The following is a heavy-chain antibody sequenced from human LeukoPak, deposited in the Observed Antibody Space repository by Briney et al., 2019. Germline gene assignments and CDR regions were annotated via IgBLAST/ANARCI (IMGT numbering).Heavy chain of an antibody. D-gene: IGHD3-10*01. CDR3: ARELITMVRGVIINWFDP. J-gene: IGHJ5*02. Sequence: GGSLRLSCAASGFTFSSYEMNWVRQAPGKGLEWVSYISSSGSTIYYADSVKGRFTISRDNAKNSLYLQMNSLRAEDTAVYYCARELITMVRGVIINWFDPWGQGTLVTVSS. V-gene: IGHV3-48*03. CDR1: GFTFSSYE. CDR2: ISSSGSTI.